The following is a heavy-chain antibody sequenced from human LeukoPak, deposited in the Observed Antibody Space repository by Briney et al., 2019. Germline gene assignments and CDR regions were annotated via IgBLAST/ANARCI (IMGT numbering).Heavy chain of an antibody. CDR3: ARRYDFWSGYYHYYYYMDV. V-gene: IGHV4-34*01. D-gene: IGHD3-3*01. J-gene: IGHJ6*03. CDR2: INHSGST. Sequence: PSETLSLTCAVYGGSFSGYYWSWIRQPPGKGLEWIGEINHSGSTNYNPSLKSRVTISVDTSKNQFSLKLSSVTAADTAVYYCARRYDFWSGYYHYYYYMDVWGKGTTVTDSS. CDR1: GGSFSGYY.